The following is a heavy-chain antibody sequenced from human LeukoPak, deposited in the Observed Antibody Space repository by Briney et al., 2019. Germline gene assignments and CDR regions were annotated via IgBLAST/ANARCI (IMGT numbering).Heavy chain of an antibody. V-gene: IGHV4-34*01. D-gene: IGHD4-17*01. CDR3: ARGEVLTTVATIDY. CDR2: INHSGST. Sequence: SETLSLTCAVYGGSFSGYYWSWIRQPPGKGLEWIGEINHSGSTNYNPSLKSRVTISVDTSKNQFSLELSSVTAADTAVYYCARGEVLTTVATIDYWGQGTLVTVSS. CDR1: GGSFSGYY. J-gene: IGHJ4*02.